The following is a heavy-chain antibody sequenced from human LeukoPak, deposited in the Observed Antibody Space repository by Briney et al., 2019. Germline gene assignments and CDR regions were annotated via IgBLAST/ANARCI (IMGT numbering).Heavy chain of an antibody. J-gene: IGHJ4*02. CDR3: ARRKVAAEIDY. V-gene: IGHV4-39*02. CDR2: IYYRGNT. CDR1: GGSIIDTNYF. D-gene: IGHD6-13*01. Sequence: PSETLSLTCTVSGGSIIDTNYFWGWIRQPPGKGLEWIGSIYYRGNTYYSPSLKSRVTSFVDTSKNHFSLKLSSVTAADTAIYYCARRKVAAEIDYWGQGTLVTVSS.